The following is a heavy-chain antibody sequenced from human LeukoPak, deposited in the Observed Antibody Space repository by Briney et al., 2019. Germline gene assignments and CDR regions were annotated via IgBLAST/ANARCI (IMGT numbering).Heavy chain of an antibody. Sequence: SGGSLGPSFAPPGFTLSSISMNWFAQAPGKGLEWVSSISSSSSYIYYADSVKGRFTISRDNAKNSLYLQMNSLRAEDTAVYYCARDNSGSAFDIWGQGTMVTVSS. D-gene: IGHD3-10*01. CDR1: GFTLSSIS. CDR2: ISSSSSYI. V-gene: IGHV3-21*01. J-gene: IGHJ3*02. CDR3: ARDNSGSAFDI.